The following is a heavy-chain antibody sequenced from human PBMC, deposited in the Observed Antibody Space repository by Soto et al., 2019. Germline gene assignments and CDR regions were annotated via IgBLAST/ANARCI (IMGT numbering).Heavy chain of an antibody. J-gene: IGHJ3*02. CDR1: GGSISSYY. Sequence: QVQLQESGPGLVKPSETLSLTCTLSGGSISSYYWSWIRQPPGKGLEWIGYIYYSGSTNYNPSLKSRVTISVDTSKNQFSLKLSSVTAADTAVYYCARDGGGMIVVADAFDIWGQGTMVTVSS. V-gene: IGHV4-59*01. D-gene: IGHD3-22*01. CDR2: IYYSGST. CDR3: ARDGGGMIVVADAFDI.